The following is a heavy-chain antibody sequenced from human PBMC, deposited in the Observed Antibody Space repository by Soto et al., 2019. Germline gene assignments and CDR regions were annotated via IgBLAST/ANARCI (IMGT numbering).Heavy chain of an antibody. Sequence: GGSLRLSCAASGFTVSSNYMSWVRQAPGKGLEWVSVIYSGGSTYYADSVKGRFTISRDNSKNTLYLQMNSLRAEDTAVYYCATGSGDSSGYFDYWGQGTLVTVSS. J-gene: IGHJ4*02. CDR1: GFTVSSNY. CDR3: ATGSGDSSGYFDY. CDR2: IYSGGST. D-gene: IGHD3-22*01. V-gene: IGHV3-53*01.